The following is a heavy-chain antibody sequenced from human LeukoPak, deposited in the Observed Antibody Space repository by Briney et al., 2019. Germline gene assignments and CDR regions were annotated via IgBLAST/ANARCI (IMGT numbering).Heavy chain of an antibody. J-gene: IGHJ4*02. D-gene: IGHD3-3*01. Sequence: ASVKASCKASGYTFTSYGISWVRQAPGQGLEWMGWISAYNGNTNYAQKLQGRVTMTTDTSTSTAYMELRSLRSDDTAVYYCARMGLRFLEWLADDYWGQGTLVTVSS. CDR2: ISAYNGNT. CDR3: ARMGLRFLEWLADDY. CDR1: GYTFTSYG. V-gene: IGHV1-18*01.